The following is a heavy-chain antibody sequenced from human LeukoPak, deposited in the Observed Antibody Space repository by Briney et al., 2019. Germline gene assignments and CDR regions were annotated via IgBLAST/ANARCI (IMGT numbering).Heavy chain of an antibody. CDR2: INHSGST. CDR3: ARMKLGYCSGGSCYRLGGAFDI. D-gene: IGHD2-15*01. V-gene: IGHV4-34*01. Sequence: KSSETLSLTCAVYGGSFSGYYWSWIRQPPGKGLEWIGEINHSGSTNYNPSLKSRVTISVDTSKNQFSLKLSSVTAADTAVYYCARMKLGYCSGGSCYRLGGAFDIWGQGTMVTVSS. CDR1: GGSFSGYY. J-gene: IGHJ3*02.